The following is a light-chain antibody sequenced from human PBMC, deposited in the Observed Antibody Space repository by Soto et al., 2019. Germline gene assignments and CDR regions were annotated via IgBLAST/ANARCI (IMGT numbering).Light chain of an antibody. Sequence: QSALTQPPSASGSPGQSVTISCTGTSTDIGAYNYVSWYQHHPGKAPKLMIFDVTKRPAGVPDRVSGSKSGNTASLTVSGLQADDEAAYYCSSYAGSGTYVVFGGGTKLTVL. CDR2: DVT. V-gene: IGLV2-8*01. J-gene: IGLJ2*01. CDR1: STDIGAYNY. CDR3: SSYAGSGTYVV.